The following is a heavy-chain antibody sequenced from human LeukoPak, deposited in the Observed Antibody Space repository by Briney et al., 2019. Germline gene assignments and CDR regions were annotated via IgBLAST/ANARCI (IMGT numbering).Heavy chain of an antibody. CDR1: GFTFSSYA. Sequence: PGGSLRLSCAASGFTFSSYAMSWVRQAPGKGLEWVSAISGSGGSTYYADSVKGRFTISRDNSKNTLYLRMNSLRAEDTAVYYCAGYCSSTSCYTHYYFDYWGQGTLVTVSS. V-gene: IGHV3-23*01. J-gene: IGHJ4*02. D-gene: IGHD2-2*02. CDR2: ISGSGGST. CDR3: AGYCSSTSCYTHYYFDY.